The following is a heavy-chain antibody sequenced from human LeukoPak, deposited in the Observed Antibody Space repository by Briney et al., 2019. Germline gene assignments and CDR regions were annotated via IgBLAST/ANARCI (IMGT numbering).Heavy chain of an antibody. Sequence: ASVKVSCKVSGYTLTELSMHWVRQAPGKGLEWVGGFDPEDGETIYAQKFQGRVTMTEDTSTDTAYMELSSLRSEDTAVYYCATVEAYDILTGYVYWGQGTLVTVSS. D-gene: IGHD3-9*01. V-gene: IGHV1-24*01. CDR3: ATVEAYDILTGYVY. CDR1: GYTLTELS. J-gene: IGHJ4*02. CDR2: FDPEDGET.